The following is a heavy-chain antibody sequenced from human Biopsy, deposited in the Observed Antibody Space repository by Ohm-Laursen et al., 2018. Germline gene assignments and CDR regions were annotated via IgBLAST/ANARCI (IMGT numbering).Heavy chain of an antibody. CDR3: ARDQVQGVVIVSGYYYGMDV. J-gene: IGHJ6*02. Sequence: ASVKVSCKASGYTFQSYGISWVRQAPGQGLEWMGWISAYTTNTDYAQKFQGRVTLTTDTSTNTAYMELRSLRSDDTAVYHCARDQVQGVVIVSGYYYGMDVWGQGTKVTVSS. D-gene: IGHD3-3*01. CDR2: ISAYTTNT. V-gene: IGHV1-18*01. CDR1: GYTFQSYG.